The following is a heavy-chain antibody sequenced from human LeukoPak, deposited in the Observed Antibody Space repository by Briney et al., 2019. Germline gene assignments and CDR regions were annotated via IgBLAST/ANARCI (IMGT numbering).Heavy chain of an antibody. D-gene: IGHD3-16*01. V-gene: IGHV4-59*01. CDR3: ARDHYDYVRGRSDAFDI. CDR2: IYYSGST. CDR1: GGSISSYY. Sequence: SETLSLTCTVSGGSISSYYWSWIRQPPGKGLEWIGYIYYSGSTNYNPSLKSRVTISVDTSKNQFSLKLSSVTAADTAVYYCARDHYDYVRGRSDAFDIWGQGTMVTVSS. J-gene: IGHJ3*02.